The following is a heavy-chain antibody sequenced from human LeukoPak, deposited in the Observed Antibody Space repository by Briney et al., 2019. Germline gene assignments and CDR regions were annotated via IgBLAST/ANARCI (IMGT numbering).Heavy chain of an antibody. Sequence: SETLSLTCAVYGGSFSGYYWSWIRQPPGKGPEWIGEINHSGSTNYNPSLKSRVTISVDTSKNQFSLKLSSVTAADTAVYYCARDSSSWYGGFDYWGQGTLVTVSS. CDR2: INHSGST. CDR1: GGSFSGYY. J-gene: IGHJ4*02. D-gene: IGHD6-13*01. CDR3: ARDSSSWYGGFDY. V-gene: IGHV4-34*01.